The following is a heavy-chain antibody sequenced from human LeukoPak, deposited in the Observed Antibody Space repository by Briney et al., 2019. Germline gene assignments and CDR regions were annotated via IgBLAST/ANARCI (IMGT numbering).Heavy chain of an antibody. J-gene: IGHJ4*02. CDR3: ARVNYYDSSGYFQFDY. V-gene: IGHV1-2*02. CDR1: GYTFTSYG. CDR2: INPNSGGT. Sequence: RASVKVSCKASGYTFTSYGISWVRQAPGQGLEWMGWINPNSGGTNYAQKFQGRVTMTRDTSISTAYMELSRLRSDDTAVYYCARVNYYDSSGYFQFDYWAREPWSPSPQ. D-gene: IGHD3-22*01.